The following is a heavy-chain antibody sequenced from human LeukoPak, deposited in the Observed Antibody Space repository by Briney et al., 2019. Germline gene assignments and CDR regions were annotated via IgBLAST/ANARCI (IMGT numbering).Heavy chain of an antibody. J-gene: IGHJ6*03. CDR2: ISGSGDTT. V-gene: IGHV3-23*01. D-gene: IGHD6-25*01. CDR1: GFSFRSYA. Sequence: QPGGSLRLSCVGSGFSFRSYAMNWARQAPGKGLEWVSVISGSGDTTYHADSVKGRLTISRDNSKNTLYLEMNSLRTDDTAIYFCAKGTGSSSAPPKFYSYMDVWGKGTTVTVSS. CDR3: AKGTGSSSAPPKFYSYMDV.